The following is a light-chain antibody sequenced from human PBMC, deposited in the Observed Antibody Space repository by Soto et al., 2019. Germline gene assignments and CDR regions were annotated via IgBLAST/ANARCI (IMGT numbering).Light chain of an antibody. CDR2: EVN. CDR1: SSDIGAYDY. CDR3: FSFTTTSTHV. J-gene: IGLJ1*01. Sequence: QSALTQPASLSGSPGQSITISCTGTSSDIGAYDYVSWFQQHPGKAPKLMISEVNNRPSGVSNRFSGSKSGNTAYLTISGLQVEDEADYFSFSFTTTSTHVFGTGTKVTVL. V-gene: IGLV2-14*01.